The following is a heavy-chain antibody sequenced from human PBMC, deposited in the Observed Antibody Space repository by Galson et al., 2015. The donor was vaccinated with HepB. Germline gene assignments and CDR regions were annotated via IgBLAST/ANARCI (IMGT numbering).Heavy chain of an antibody. D-gene: IGHD3-10*01. CDR3: ARGPSITGWYFYCMDV. Sequence: SLRLSCAASGLTFYRYSVNWVRQAPGKGLEWVASISSGSSYIYYADSVKGRFTISRDNAKRSLYLQMNSLRAEDTAVYYCARGPSITGWYFYCMDVWGKGTPVTVSS. J-gene: IGHJ6*03. CDR2: ISSGSSYI. CDR1: GLTFYRYS. V-gene: IGHV3-21*01.